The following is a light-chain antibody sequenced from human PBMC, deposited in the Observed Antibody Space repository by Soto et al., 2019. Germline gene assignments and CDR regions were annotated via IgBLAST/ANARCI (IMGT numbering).Light chain of an antibody. V-gene: IGLV2-8*01. CDR2: EVS. J-gene: IGLJ2*01. CDR1: SSDVGGYNY. CDR3: SSYAGSNNHVV. Sequence: QSALTQPPSASGSPGQSVTISCTGTSSDVGGYNYVSWYQQHPGKAPQLMIYEVSKRPSGVPDRFSGSKSGNTASLTVSGLQAEDEADYYCSSYAGSNNHVVFGGGTKVTVL.